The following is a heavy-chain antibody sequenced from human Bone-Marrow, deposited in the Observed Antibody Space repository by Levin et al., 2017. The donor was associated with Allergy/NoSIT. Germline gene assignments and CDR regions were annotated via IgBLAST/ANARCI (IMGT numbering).Heavy chain of an antibody. D-gene: IGHD6-13*01. J-gene: IGHJ6*02. CDR2: ISGSSTTI. V-gene: IGHV3-48*02. CDR3: ARDKAGADYYYGMDG. CDR1: GFTFSTYS. Sequence: GGSLRLSCVASGFTFSTYSMNWVRQTPGKGLEWLSFISGSSTTIYYADSMEGRFTISRDNAKNSLYLQMNSLRDEDTAVYYCARDKAGADYYYGMDGWGQGTTVTVSS.